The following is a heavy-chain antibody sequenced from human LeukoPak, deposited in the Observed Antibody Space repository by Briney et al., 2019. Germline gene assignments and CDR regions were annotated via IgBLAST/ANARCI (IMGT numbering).Heavy chain of an antibody. D-gene: IGHD3-22*01. Sequence: SSETLSLTCAVYGGSFSGYYWSWIRQPPGKGLEWIGEINHSGSTNYNPSLKSRVTISVDRSKNQFSLKLSSVTAADTAVYHCARAHDSSGYYPYYFDYWGQGTLVTVSS. CDR1: GGSFSGYY. CDR3: ARAHDSSGYYPYYFDY. V-gene: IGHV4-34*01. CDR2: INHSGST. J-gene: IGHJ4*02.